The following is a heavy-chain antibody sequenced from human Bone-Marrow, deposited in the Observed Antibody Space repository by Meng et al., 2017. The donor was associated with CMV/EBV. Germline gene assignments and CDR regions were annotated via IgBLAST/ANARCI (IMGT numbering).Heavy chain of an antibody. Sequence: ASVKVSCKASGYNFPSYGITWIRQAPGQGLEWMASISAYNGNTNYAQKVQGRVTVTTDTSTSTAYMELRSLRSDDTAVYYCARPYTIFGVVIPGVLDYWGHGTLVTVSS. V-gene: IGHV1-18*01. CDR1: GYNFPSYG. J-gene: IGHJ4*01. CDR2: ISAYNGNT. D-gene: IGHD3-3*01. CDR3: ARPYTIFGVVIPGVLDY.